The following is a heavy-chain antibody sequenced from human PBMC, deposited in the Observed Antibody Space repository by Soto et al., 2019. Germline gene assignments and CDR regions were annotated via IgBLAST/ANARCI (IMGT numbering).Heavy chain of an antibody. Sequence: QVQLVQSGAEVKKPGASVKVSCKASGYTFTSYGISWVRQAPGQGLEWMGWISAYNGNTNYAQKLQCRVTMTTDTSTSTAYMELRRLRSGDTAVYYCARDAGPDDYCDYDLLDPWGQGTLVTVSS. V-gene: IGHV1-18*01. J-gene: IGHJ5*02. CDR1: GYTFTSYG. CDR3: ARDAGPDDYCDYDLLDP. CDR2: ISAYNGNT. D-gene: IGHD4-17*01.